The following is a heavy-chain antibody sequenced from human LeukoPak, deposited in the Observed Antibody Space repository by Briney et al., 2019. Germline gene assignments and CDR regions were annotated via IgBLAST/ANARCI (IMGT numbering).Heavy chain of an antibody. CDR2: INTDSGGT. J-gene: IGHJ4*02. D-gene: IGHD3-10*01. Sequence: EASVKDSCKASGYIFTGYYMHWVRQAPGQGLEWMGWINTDSGGTNYAQKFQGRVTLTRDTSITTAYVGLNRLRSDDTAVYYCARGTSIVRGIIDYWGQGTLVTVSS. CDR1: GYIFTGYY. V-gene: IGHV1-2*02. CDR3: ARGTSIVRGIIDY.